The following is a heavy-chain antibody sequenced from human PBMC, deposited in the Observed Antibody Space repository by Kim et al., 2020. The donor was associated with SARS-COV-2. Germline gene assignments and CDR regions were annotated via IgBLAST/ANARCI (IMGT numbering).Heavy chain of an antibody. Sequence: TNHNPALESRLTISVDTAKKQFSLKLSSVTAADTAVYYCAKVGQWDSFDIWGQGTMVTVSS. V-gene: IGHV4-59*01. CDR2: T. J-gene: IGHJ3*02. D-gene: IGHD6-19*01. CDR3: AKVGQWDSFDI.